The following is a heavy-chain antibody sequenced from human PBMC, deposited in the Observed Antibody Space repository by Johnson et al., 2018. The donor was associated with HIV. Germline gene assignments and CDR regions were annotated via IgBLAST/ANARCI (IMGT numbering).Heavy chain of an antibody. CDR1: GFTFSDYY. CDR3: ARSDYDSSGYYAFDI. Sequence: QVQLVESGGGLVKPGGSLRLSCAASGFTFSDYYMRWIRQAPGKGLEWVSYISSSGSTIYHADSVKGRFTISRDNAKNSLYLQMNSLRAGDTAVYYCARSDYDSSGYYAFDIWGQGTMVTVSS. V-gene: IGHV3-11*04. D-gene: IGHD3-22*01. J-gene: IGHJ3*02. CDR2: ISSSGSTI.